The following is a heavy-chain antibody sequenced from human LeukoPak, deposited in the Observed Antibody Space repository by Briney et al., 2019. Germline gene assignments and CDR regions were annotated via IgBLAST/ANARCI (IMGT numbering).Heavy chain of an antibody. Sequence: ASVKVSCKASGYTFTSYGISWVRQAPGQGLERMGWISAYNGNTNYAQKLQGRVTMTTDTSTSTAYMELRSLRSDDTAVYYCARLRGEQLVPKNWFDPWGQGTLVTVSS. D-gene: IGHD6-6*01. CDR2: ISAYNGNT. CDR1: GYTFTSYG. V-gene: IGHV1-18*01. J-gene: IGHJ5*02. CDR3: ARLRGEQLVPKNWFDP.